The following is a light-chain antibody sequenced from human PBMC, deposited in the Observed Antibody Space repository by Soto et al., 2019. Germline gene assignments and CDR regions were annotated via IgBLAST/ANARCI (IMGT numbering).Light chain of an antibody. V-gene: IGKV1-27*01. CDR3: HKYNSAPPYT. J-gene: IGKJ1*01. CDR2: AAS. CDR1: QGISNY. Sequence: DIQMTQSPSSLSVSVGDRVTITCRARQGISNYLAWYQQKPGEVPKLLIYAASTLQSAVPSRFSGSGSGTEFTLTISSLQPEDFATYYCHKYNSAPPYTFGQGTKVEIK.